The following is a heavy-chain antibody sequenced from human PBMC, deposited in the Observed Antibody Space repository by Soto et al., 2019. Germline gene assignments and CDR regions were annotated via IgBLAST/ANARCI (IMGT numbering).Heavy chain of an antibody. V-gene: IGHV1-69*13. J-gene: IGHJ6*02. CDR2: IIPIFGTA. CDR1: GYTFTSYG. Sequence: SVKVSCKASGYTFTSYGISWVRQAPGQGLEWMGGIIPIFGTANYAQKFQGRVTITADESTSTAYMELSSLRSEDTAVYYCARRSVTLGEMATIRAYYYGMDVWGQGTTVTVSS. CDR3: ARRSVTLGEMATIRAYYYGMDV. D-gene: IGHD5-12*01.